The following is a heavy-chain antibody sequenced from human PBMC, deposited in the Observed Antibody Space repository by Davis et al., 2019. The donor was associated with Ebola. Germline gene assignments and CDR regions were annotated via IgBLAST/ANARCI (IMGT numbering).Heavy chain of an antibody. CDR2: ISSSSSYI. D-gene: IGHD1-26*01. Sequence: GESLKISCAASGFTFSNAWMNWVRQAPGKGLEWVSSISSSSSYIYYADSVMGRFTISRDNAKNSLYLQMNSLRAEDTAVYYCARETGVGYWGQGTLVTVSS. J-gene: IGHJ4*02. V-gene: IGHV3-21*01. CDR3: ARETGVGY. CDR1: GFTFSNAW.